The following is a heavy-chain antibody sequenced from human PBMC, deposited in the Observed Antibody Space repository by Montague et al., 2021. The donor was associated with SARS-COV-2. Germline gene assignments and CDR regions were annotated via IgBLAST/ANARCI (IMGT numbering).Heavy chain of an antibody. V-gene: IGHV4-4*07. CDR3: VRDGGNWYYFDY. D-gene: IGHD3-16*01. J-gene: IGHJ4*02. CDR2: IYASGST. CDR1: GVSITRYY. Sequence: SETLSLTCSISGVSITRYYWSWVRQPAGKGLEWIGHIYASGSTNYSPSLKSRVRLSIDNPKNQFSLKLESLTAADTAVYYCVRDGGNWYYFDYWGQGALVTVSS.